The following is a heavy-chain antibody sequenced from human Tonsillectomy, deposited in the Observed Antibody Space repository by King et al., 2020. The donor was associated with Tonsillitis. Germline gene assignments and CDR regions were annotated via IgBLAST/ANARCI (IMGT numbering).Heavy chain of an antibody. Sequence: VQLVESGGDLVQPGESLRLSCVASVFTFSHYAMSWVRQAPGKGLEWVSVISGSGSSTYYAVTVKGRFTISRDNSKNTVYLQMNSLRAEDTAVYYCAKSLNKVFGVLDYYYMDVWGKGTTVTVSS. D-gene: IGHD3-3*01. J-gene: IGHJ6*03. CDR1: VFTFSHYA. CDR3: AKSLNKVFGVLDYYYMDV. CDR2: ISGSGSST. V-gene: IGHV3-23*04.